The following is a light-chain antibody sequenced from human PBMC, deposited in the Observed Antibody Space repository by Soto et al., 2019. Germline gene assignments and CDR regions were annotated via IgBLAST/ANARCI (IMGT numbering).Light chain of an antibody. V-gene: IGKV3-11*01. Sequence: EIVLTQSPATLSLSPGERATLSCRASQSVSSYLAWYQQKPDQAPRLLIYDASNRATGIPARFSGSGSGTDFTLTISSLEPEDFEVYYCQQRSNWYTFGQGTKLEIK. CDR3: QQRSNWYT. J-gene: IGKJ2*01. CDR2: DAS. CDR1: QSVSSY.